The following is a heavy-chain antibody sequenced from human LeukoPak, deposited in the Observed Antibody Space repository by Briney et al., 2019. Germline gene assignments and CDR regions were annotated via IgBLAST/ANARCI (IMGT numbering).Heavy chain of an antibody. J-gene: IGHJ4*02. V-gene: IGHV1-2*04. CDR3: ARGRGPFWSGYTFDY. D-gene: IGHD3-3*01. Sequence: GASVKVSCKASGYTFTGYYMHWVRQAPGQGLEWTGWINPNSGGTNYAQKFQGWVTMTRDTSISTAYMELSRLRSDDTAVYYCARGRGPFWSGYTFDYWGQGTLVTVSS. CDR2: INPNSGGT. CDR1: GYTFTGYY.